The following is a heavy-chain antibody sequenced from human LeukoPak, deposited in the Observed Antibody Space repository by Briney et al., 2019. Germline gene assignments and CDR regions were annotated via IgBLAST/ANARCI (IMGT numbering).Heavy chain of an antibody. CDR1: GFTFSSYW. J-gene: IGHJ4*02. CDR3: ARSNQDDDY. D-gene: IGHD1-14*01. V-gene: IGHV3-74*01. Sequence: GGSLRLSCAASGFTFSSYWMHWVRQVPGKGLVWVARINPGGSSITYADSVKGRFTISRDNAKNTLYLQMDSLRAEDTGVYYCARSNQDDDYWGQGTLVTVSS. CDR2: INPGGSSI.